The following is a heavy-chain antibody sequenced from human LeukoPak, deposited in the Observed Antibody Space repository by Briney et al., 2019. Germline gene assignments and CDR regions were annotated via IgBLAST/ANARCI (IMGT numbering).Heavy chain of an antibody. D-gene: IGHD3-10*01. CDR1: GYTFTSYD. CDR2: MNPNSGNT. J-gene: IGHJ6*02. CDR3: ARRHYYDSGSPLV. Sequence: ASVKVSCKTSGYTFTSYDINWVRQATGQGLEWMGWMNPNSGNTGYAEKFQGRVTMTRDTSISTAYVELSSLRSEDTAVYYCARRHYYDSGSPLVWGQGTTVTVSS. V-gene: IGHV1-8*01.